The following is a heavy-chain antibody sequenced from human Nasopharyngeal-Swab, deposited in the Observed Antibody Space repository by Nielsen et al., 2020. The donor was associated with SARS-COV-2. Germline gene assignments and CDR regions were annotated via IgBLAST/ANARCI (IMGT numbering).Heavy chain of an antibody. V-gene: IGHV3-30*04. CDR2: ISYDGSNK. Sequence: GESLKISCAASGFTFSSYAMSWVRQAPGKELEWVAVISYDGSNKYYADSVKGRFTISRDNSKNTLYLQMNSLRAEDTAVYYCARDGPSTYYYYGMDVWGQGTTVTVSS. CDR3: ARDGPSTYYYYGMDV. D-gene: IGHD5/OR15-5a*01. CDR1: GFTFSSYA. J-gene: IGHJ6*02.